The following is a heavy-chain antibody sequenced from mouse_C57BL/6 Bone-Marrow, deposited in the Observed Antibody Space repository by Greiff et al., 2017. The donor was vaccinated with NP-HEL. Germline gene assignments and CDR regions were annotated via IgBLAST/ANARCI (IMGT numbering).Heavy chain of an antibody. D-gene: IGHD3-2*02. CDR3: AGSAQLRPGTWFAY. J-gene: IGHJ3*01. V-gene: IGHV1-80*01. CDR1: GYAFSSYW. Sequence: VQLQQPGAELVKPGASVKISCKASGYAFSSYWMNWVKQRPGKGLEWIGQIYPGDGDTNYNGKFKGKATLTADKSSSTAYMQLSSLTSEDSAVYFCAGSAQLRPGTWFAYWGQGTLVTVSA. CDR2: IYPGDGDT.